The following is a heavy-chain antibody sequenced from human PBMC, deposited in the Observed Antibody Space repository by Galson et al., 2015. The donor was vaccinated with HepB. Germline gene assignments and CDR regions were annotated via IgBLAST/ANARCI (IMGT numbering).Heavy chain of an antibody. Sequence: RLSCAASGFTFSTSNMNWVRQAPGQGLEWVSYISSVSSTINYADSVKGRFTISRDNAKNSLYLQMNSLRAEDTAVYFCARGSGAYFWNYYYGVDVWGQGTTVTVSS. CDR1: GFTFSTSN. J-gene: IGHJ6*02. D-gene: IGHD4-17*01. CDR3: ARGSGAYFWNYYYGVDV. V-gene: IGHV3-48*01. CDR2: ISSVSSTI.